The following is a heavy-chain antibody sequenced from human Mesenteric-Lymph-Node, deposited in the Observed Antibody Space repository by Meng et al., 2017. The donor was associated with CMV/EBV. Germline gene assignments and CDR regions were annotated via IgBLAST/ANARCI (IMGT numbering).Heavy chain of an antibody. Sequence: GESLKISCAASGFTVSSNYMSWVRQAPGKGLEWVSVIYSGGSTYYADSVKGRFTISRDNSKNTLYLQMNSLRAEDTAVYYCAKDLRFLEWPDYWGQGTLVTVSS. CDR3: AKDLRFLEWPDY. D-gene: IGHD3-3*01. CDR2: IYSGGST. J-gene: IGHJ4*02. CDR1: GFTVSSNY. V-gene: IGHV3-66*02.